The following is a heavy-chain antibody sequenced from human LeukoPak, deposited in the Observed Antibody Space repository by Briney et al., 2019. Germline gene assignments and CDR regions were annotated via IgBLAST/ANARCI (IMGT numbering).Heavy chain of an antibody. CDR1: GFTFSSYS. CDR2: ISSNSSYI. Sequence: GGSLRLSCAASGFTFSSYSMNWVRQAPGKGLEWVSSISSNSSYIYYADSVKGRFTISRDNAKNSLYLQMNSLRAEDTAVYYCARDTLWFGESYGDYWGQGTLVTVSS. J-gene: IGHJ4*02. V-gene: IGHV3-21*01. CDR3: ARDTLWFGESYGDY. D-gene: IGHD3-10*01.